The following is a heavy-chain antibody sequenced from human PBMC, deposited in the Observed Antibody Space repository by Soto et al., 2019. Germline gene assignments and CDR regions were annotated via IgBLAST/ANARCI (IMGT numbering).Heavy chain of an antibody. CDR3: TTGGGYYYDSSGYYYNYYYGMDV. V-gene: IGHV3-15*01. CDR2: IKSKTDGGTT. D-gene: IGHD3-22*01. Sequence: GGSLRLSCAASGFTFSNAWMSWVRQAPGKGLEWVGRIKSKTDGGTTGYAAPVKGRFTISRDDSKNTLYLQMNSLKTEDTAVYYCTTGGGYYYDSSGYYYNYYYGMDVWGQGTTVTVSS. J-gene: IGHJ6*02. CDR1: GFTFSNAW.